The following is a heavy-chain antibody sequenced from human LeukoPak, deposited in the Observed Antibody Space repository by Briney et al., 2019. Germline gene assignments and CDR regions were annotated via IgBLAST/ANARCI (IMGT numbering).Heavy chain of an antibody. CDR1: GFTFSSYA. Sequence: GGSLRLSCAASGFTFSSYAMHWVRQAPGKGLEWVAVISYDGSNKYYADSVKGRFTISRDNPKNTLYLQMNSLRAEDTAVYYCARTVDTAMVTIDYWGQGTLVTVSS. D-gene: IGHD5-18*01. V-gene: IGHV3-30-3*01. CDR2: ISYDGSNK. CDR3: ARTVDTAMVTIDY. J-gene: IGHJ4*02.